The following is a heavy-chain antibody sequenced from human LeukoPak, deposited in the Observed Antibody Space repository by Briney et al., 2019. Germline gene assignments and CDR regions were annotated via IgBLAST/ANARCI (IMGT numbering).Heavy chain of an antibody. Sequence: GGSLRLSCVASGFTFTISGMSWVRQAPGKGLEWVSSISGGGGSTSYADSVKGRFTISRDNAKNSLYLQMNSLRAEDTAVYYCARDPAKVVGATEAYWGQGTLVTVSS. J-gene: IGHJ4*02. CDR1: GFTFTISG. D-gene: IGHD1-26*01. CDR3: ARDPAKVVGATEAY. V-gene: IGHV3-23*01. CDR2: ISGGGGST.